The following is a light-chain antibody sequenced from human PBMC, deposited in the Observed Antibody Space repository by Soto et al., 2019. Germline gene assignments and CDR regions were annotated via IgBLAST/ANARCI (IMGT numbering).Light chain of an antibody. Sequence: SVLTQPASVSGSPGQSITISCTGTSSDVGDYNYVSWYQQHPGKAPKLVIYDVSNRPSGVSNRFFGSKSGNTASLTISGLQAEDEADYYCSSYASSSTYVFGTGTKVTVL. CDR3: SSYASSSTYV. V-gene: IGLV2-14*03. CDR1: SSDVGDYNY. J-gene: IGLJ1*01. CDR2: DVS.